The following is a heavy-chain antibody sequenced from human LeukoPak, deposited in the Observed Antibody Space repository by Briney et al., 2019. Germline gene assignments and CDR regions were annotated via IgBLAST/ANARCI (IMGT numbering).Heavy chain of an antibody. J-gene: IGHJ4*02. CDR3: AKGVYYDSSGYVDY. CDR1: GFTFDDYA. D-gene: IGHD3-22*01. CDR2: ISWNSGGI. Sequence: GGSLRLSCAASGFTFDDYAMHWVRQAPGKGLEWVSGISWNSGGIGYADSVKGRFTISRDNAKNSLYLQMNSLRAEDTALYYCAKGVYYDSSGYVDYWGQGTLVTVSS. V-gene: IGHV3-9*01.